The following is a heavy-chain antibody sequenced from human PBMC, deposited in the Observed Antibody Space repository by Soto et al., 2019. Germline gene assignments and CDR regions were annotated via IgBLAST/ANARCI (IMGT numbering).Heavy chain of an antibody. CDR1: GGSNSSSSYY. D-gene: IGHD3-10*01. Sequence: SETLSLTCSVSGGSNSSSSYYWGWIRQLPGKGLEWIGSIYYSGRTYYNPSLKSRVTISVDTSKNQFSLKLSSVTAADTAVYYCARQYYYGSGSYYQFDYWGQGTLVTVSS. CDR2: IYYSGRT. J-gene: IGHJ4*02. V-gene: IGHV4-39*01. CDR3: ARQYYYGSGSYYQFDY.